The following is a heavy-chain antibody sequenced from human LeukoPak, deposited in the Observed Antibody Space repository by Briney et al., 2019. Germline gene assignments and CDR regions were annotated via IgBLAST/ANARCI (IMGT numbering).Heavy chain of an antibody. Sequence: SETLSLTCSVSGDSISYFYWSWIRQPAGKGLEWIGRIYTSGSTNYNPSLKSRVTMSVDTSKNQFSLKLSSVTAADTAVYYCATESSMVRGVIEDWGQGTLVTVSS. CDR2: IYTSGST. D-gene: IGHD3-10*01. V-gene: IGHV4-4*07. J-gene: IGHJ4*02. CDR3: ATESSMVRGVIED. CDR1: GDSISYFY.